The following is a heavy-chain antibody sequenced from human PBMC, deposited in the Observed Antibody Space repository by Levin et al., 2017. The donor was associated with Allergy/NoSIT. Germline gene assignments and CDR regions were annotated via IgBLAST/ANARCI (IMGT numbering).Heavy chain of an antibody. J-gene: IGHJ3*02. D-gene: IGHD2-2*01. V-gene: IGHV4-61*02. CDR3: ARDGIVVVPGETRGAFDI. CDR1: GGSVNSDNYC. Sequence: SQTLSLTCTVSGGSVNSDNYCWSWIRQPAGKGLEYIGRICSSGSTNYSPSVKSRLTVSVDTSKNQFSLKMTSVTAADTAVYYCARDGIVVVPGETRGAFDIWGPGTMVTVSS. CDR2: ICSSGST.